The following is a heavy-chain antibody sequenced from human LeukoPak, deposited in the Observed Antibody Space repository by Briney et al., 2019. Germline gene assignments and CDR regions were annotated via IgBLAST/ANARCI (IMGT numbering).Heavy chain of an antibody. V-gene: IGHV3-74*01. D-gene: IGHD1-7*01. CDR1: GLTFRTTW. J-gene: IGHJ4*02. Sequence: PGGSLRLSCATSGLTFRTTWMHWVRQAPGKGLMWVSRMNGEGTTIDYADSVKGRFTVSRDYAKNTLFLQMNNLRTEDKALYFCATARNFRFEYWGQGSLVIVSA. CDR2: MNGEGTTI. CDR3: ATARNFRFEY.